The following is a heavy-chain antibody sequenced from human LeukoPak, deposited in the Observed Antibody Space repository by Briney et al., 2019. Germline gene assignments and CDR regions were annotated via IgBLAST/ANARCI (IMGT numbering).Heavy chain of an antibody. CDR1: GYTFTSYG. D-gene: IGHD3-10*01. CDR3: ARGVRVRGVIKGYYYYGMDV. Sequence: ASVKVSCKASGYTFTSYGISWVRQAPGQGLEWMGWISAYNGNTNYAQKLQGRVTMTTDTSTSTAYMELRSLRSDDTAVYYCARGVRVRGVIKGYYYYGMDVWGQGTTVTVSS. CDR2: ISAYNGNT. V-gene: IGHV1-18*01. J-gene: IGHJ6*02.